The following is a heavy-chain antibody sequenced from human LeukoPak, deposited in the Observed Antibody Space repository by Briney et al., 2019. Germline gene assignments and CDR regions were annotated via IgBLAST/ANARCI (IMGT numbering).Heavy chain of an antibody. CDR2: IKSDGST. Sequence: GGSLRLSCAASGFTFSAYWTLCARQAPGKGLVWVSRIKSDGSTNYADSVKGRFTISRDNANNTLSLQMNSLRPEDTGVYYCARAPSEIGGYYPEYFRHWGQGTLVTVSS. CDR1: GFTFSAYW. CDR3: ARAPSEIGGYYPEYFRH. D-gene: IGHD3-22*01. J-gene: IGHJ1*01. V-gene: IGHV3-74*01.